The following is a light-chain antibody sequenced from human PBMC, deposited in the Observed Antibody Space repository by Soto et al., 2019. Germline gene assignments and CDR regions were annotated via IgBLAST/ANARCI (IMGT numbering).Light chain of an antibody. CDR2: GAS. CDR3: QQYNNWPYT. J-gene: IGKJ5*01. V-gene: IGKV3-15*01. CDR1: QSVTSE. Sequence: EVVMTQFPATLSVSPGERATISCRASQSVTSEFAWYQQKPGQAPRLLIYGASTRATGVPARFSGSGSGTDFTLTISGLQSEDFAVYYCQQYNNWPYTFGQGTRLEIK.